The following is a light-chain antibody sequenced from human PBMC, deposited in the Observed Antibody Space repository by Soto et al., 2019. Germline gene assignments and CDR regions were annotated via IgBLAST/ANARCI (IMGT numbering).Light chain of an antibody. V-gene: IGKV1-5*03. CDR3: QQYNSNSEIS. CDR1: QSIGRW. CDR2: KAS. Sequence: DIQMTQSPSTLSASVGDRVTITCRASQSIGRWLAWYQQKPGKAPKLLIYKASTLESGVPSRFSGSGSGTDFTLTISSLQHDDFATYYCQQYNSNSEISFGPGTKVDIK. J-gene: IGKJ3*01.